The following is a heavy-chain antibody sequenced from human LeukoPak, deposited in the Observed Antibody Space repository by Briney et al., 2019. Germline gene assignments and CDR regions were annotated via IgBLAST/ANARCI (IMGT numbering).Heavy chain of an antibody. CDR3: ARHRRWIPFDY. Sequence: SETLSLTCAVSGGSVTTYHWTWIRQPPGKGLEWIGSIYYSGSTYYNPSLKSRVTISVDTSKNQFSLKLSSVTAADTAVYYCARHRRWIPFDYWGQGTLVTVSS. CDR1: GGSVTTYH. CDR2: IYYSGST. D-gene: IGHD1-1*01. V-gene: IGHV4-39*01. J-gene: IGHJ4*02.